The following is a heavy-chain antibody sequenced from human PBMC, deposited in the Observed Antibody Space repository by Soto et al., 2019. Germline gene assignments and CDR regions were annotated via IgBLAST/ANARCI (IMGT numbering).Heavy chain of an antibody. CDR1: GGSVSSGSYY. CDR2: MSHSGGS. Sequence: QVQLQQWGAGLLKPSETLSLTCAVYGGSVSSGSYYWSWIRQPPGKGLEWIGEMSHSGGSHFNPSLKSRVTISVDTSKNQFSLTMSSVTAADPALYYCARVERGTATTVVDAFDIWGPGTMVTVSS. J-gene: IGHJ3*02. CDR3: ARVERGTATTVVDAFDI. D-gene: IGHD1-1*01. V-gene: IGHV4-34*01.